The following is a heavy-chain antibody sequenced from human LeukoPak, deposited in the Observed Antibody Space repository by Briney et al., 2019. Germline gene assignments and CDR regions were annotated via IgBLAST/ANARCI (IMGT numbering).Heavy chain of an antibody. CDR1: GGCISPYY. J-gene: IGHJ6*03. CDR2: IYYSGIT. Sequence: SETLSLTCTVSGGCISPYYWSWIRQSPGKGLEWIAHIYYSGITSHNPPLQRPLTISLDTSKNQFSLKLISVTAADTAGYYCARVGSSSWYGRVYYYYYYMDVGGKGTTVTVSS. V-gene: IGHV4-59*08. CDR3: ARVGSSSWYGRVYYYYYYMDV. D-gene: IGHD6-13*01.